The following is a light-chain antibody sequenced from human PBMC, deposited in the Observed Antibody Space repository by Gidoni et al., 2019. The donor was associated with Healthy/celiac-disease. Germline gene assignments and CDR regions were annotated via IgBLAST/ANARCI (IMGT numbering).Light chain of an antibody. CDR1: QSVSSK. J-gene: IGKJ1*01. CDR3: QQYNNWPPWT. Sequence: EIAMTHSPATLSVSPGERATLSCRASQSVSSKLAWYQQKPGQDPRLLIYGASTRATGIPARFIGGWSGTKFTLTISSLQSEDFAVYYCQQYNNWPPWTFGQGTKVEIK. CDR2: GAS. V-gene: IGKV3-15*01.